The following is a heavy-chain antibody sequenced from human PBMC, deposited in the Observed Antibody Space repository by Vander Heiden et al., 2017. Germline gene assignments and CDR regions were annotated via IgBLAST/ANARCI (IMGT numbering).Heavy chain of an antibody. Sequence: EVQLLESGGGLVQPGGSLRLSCAASGFPFSSYAMSWVRQAPGKGLEWVSAISGSGGSTYYADSVKGRFTISRDNSKNTLYLQMNSLRAEDTAVYYCAKDPSSGWYYFDYWGQGTLVTVSS. CDR1: GFPFSSYA. J-gene: IGHJ4*02. CDR3: AKDPSSGWYYFDY. D-gene: IGHD6-19*01. CDR2: ISGSGGST. V-gene: IGHV3-23*01.